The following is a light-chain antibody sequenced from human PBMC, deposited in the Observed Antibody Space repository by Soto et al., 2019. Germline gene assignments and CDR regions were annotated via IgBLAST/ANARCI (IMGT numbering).Light chain of an antibody. CDR2: GSS. CDR3: QRYGSSLS. Sequence: EIVLTQSPGTLSLSPGERATLSCRASRSLSTSYLAWYQQKPGQAPILLIYGSSTSATGIPDRFSGSGSGTDFTLTISRLEPEDFAVYYCQRYGSSLSFGPGTTVAIK. J-gene: IGKJ3*01. CDR1: RSLSTSY. V-gene: IGKV3-20*01.